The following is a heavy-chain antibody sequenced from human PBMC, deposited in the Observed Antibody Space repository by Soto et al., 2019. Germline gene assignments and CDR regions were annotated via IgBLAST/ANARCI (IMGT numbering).Heavy chain of an antibody. J-gene: IGHJ4*02. V-gene: IGHV1-69*01. CDR3: ARGPHGVYCSGGSCYSRIDY. CDR2: IIPIFGTA. Sequence: QVQLVQSGAEVKKPGSSVKVSCKASGGTFSSYAISWVRQAPGQGLEWMGGIIPIFGTANYAQKFQGRVTITADESTSTAYMELSSLRSEDTAVYYCARGPHGVYCSGGSCYSRIDYWGQGTLVTVSS. CDR1: GGTFSSYA. D-gene: IGHD2-15*01.